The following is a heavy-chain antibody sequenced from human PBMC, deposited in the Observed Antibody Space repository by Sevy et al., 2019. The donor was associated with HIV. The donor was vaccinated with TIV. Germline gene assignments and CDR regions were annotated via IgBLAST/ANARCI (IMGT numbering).Heavy chain of an antibody. CDR2: IYHSGST. V-gene: IGHV4-38-2*02. J-gene: IGHJ4*02. Sequence: SETLSLTCTVSGYSISSGHYWGWVRQPPGKGLEWLGSIYHSGSTYQNPSLKSRVTVSVDPSKNQFSLELNSVTAADTAVYYCARVRGAAGGTCDYWVQGILVTVSS. CDR1: GYSISSGHY. CDR3: ARVRGAAGGTCDY. D-gene: IGHD6-13*01.